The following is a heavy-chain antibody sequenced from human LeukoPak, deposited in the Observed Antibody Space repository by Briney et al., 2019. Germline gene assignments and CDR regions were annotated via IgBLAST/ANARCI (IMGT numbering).Heavy chain of an antibody. Sequence: GGSLRLSCAASGFTFSSYAMSWVPQAPGKGLERVSAISGSVGSTYYADSVKGRFTIFRDNSKNTLYLQMNSLRAEDTAVYYCAKSSAAFYYWGQGALVTVSS. CDR1: GFTFSSYA. CDR2: ISGSVGST. V-gene: IGHV3-23*01. CDR3: AKSSAAFYY. J-gene: IGHJ4*02.